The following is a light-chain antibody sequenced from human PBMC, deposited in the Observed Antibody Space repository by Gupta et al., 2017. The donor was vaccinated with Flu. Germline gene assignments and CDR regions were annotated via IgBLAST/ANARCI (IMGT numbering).Light chain of an antibody. CDR2: GAS. Sequence: GRASRSVRASQSVSSNLAWYQQKPGQAPRLLIYGASTRATGIPARFSGSGSGTEFTLTISSLQSEDFAVYYCQQYNNCPPWTFGQGTKVEIK. J-gene: IGKJ1*01. V-gene: IGKV3-15*01. CDR3: QQYNNCPPWT. CDR1: QSVSSN.